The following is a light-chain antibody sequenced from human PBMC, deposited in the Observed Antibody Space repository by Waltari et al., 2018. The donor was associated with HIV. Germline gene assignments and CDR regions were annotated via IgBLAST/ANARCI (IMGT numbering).Light chain of an antibody. CDR2: KDD. CDR1: SSNIGSNY. V-gene: IGLV1-47*01. Sequence: QSVLTQAPSASGTPGQRVTISCSGSSSNIGSNYVYWYQQSPGSAPKLLIYKDDKRPSGVPDRGSGSKSGTSASLAISGLRSEDEAVYYCAAWDDSLSGVAFGGGTNVTVL. J-gene: IGLJ3*02. CDR3: AAWDDSLSGVA.